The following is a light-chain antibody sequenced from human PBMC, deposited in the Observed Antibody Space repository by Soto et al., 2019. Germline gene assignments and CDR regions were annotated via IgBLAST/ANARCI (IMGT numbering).Light chain of an antibody. Sequence: DIQVTQSPPTLSASVGDRVTITCRASQTISTWMAWYQQKPGKAPKLLVYDASTLQSGVASRFSGSGSGTEFTLIISGLQPDDSATYYCQQYTNTNIPWMFGQWTKVEI. J-gene: IGKJ1*01. CDR3: QQYTNTNIPWM. CDR1: QTISTW. CDR2: DAS. V-gene: IGKV1-5*01.